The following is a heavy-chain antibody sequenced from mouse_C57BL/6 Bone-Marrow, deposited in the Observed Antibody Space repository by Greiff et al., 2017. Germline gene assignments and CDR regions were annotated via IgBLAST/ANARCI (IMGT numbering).Heavy chain of an antibody. CDR2: IDPENGDT. Sequence: VQLKQSGAELVRPGASVKLSCTASGFNIKDDYMHWVKQRPEQGLEWIGWIDPENGDTEYASKFQGKATIPADTSSNTAYLQLSSLTSEDTAVYYCTPHYYGSSSAWFAYWGQGTLVTVSA. D-gene: IGHD1-1*01. CDR1: GFNIKDDY. J-gene: IGHJ3*01. CDR3: TPHYYGSSSAWFAY. V-gene: IGHV14-4*01.